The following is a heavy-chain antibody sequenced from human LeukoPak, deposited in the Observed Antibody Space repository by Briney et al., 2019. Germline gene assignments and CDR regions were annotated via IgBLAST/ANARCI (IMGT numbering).Heavy chain of an antibody. J-gene: IGHJ5*02. CDR1: GFTFRSYA. CDR2: ISGSGGST. V-gene: IGHV3-23*01. CDR3: AKDDSSGYYNWFDP. Sequence: GGSLRLSCAASGFTFRSYAMSWVRQAPGKGLEWVSAISGSGGSTYYADSVKGRFTISRDNSKNTLYLQMNSLRAEDTAVYYCAKDDSSGYYNWFDPWGQGTLVTVSS. D-gene: IGHD3-22*01.